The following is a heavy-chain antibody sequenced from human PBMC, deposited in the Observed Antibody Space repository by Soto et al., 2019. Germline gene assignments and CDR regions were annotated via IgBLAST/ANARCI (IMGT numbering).Heavy chain of an antibody. J-gene: IGHJ6*03. D-gene: IGHD6-13*01. CDR3: ARDSFSPILIAAADSHLYYYYYYMDV. V-gene: IGHV4-59*01. Sequence: SETLSLTCTVSGGSISSYYWSWIRQPPGKGLEWIGYIYYSGSTNYNPSLKSRVTISVDTSKNQFSLKLSSVTAADTAVYYCARDSFSPILIAAADSHLYYYYYYMDVWGKGTTVTVSS. CDR2: IYYSGST. CDR1: GGSISSYY.